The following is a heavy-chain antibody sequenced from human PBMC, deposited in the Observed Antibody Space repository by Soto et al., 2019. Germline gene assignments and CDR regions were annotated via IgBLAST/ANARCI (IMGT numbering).Heavy chain of an antibody. CDR3: ARPRFRGMDV. CDR1: GFRISNYF. CDR2: IKEEGSEK. Sequence: PGGSLRLSCVGSGFRISNYFMSWVRQAPGKGLEWVANIKEEGSEKYNVESVKGRFTISRDNAKNSLYLQVNSLRDEDTAVYYCARPRFRGMDVWGQGTTVTVSS. J-gene: IGHJ6*02. V-gene: IGHV3-7*03. D-gene: IGHD3-10*01.